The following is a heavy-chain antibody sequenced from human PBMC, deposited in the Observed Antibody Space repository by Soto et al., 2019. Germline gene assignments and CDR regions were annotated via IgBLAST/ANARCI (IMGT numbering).Heavy chain of an antibody. Sequence: SETLSLTCTVSGGSISSGCYYWSWIRQHPGKRLEWIGYIYYIGSTYYNPSLKSRVTISVDTSKNQFSMKLSSVTAADTALYYCSIYREGGSHYYDSRGYSLYFDYSGQGTWVT. CDR1: GGSISSGCYY. CDR3: SIYREGGSHYYDSRGYSLYFDY. V-gene: IGHV4-31*03. D-gene: IGHD3-22*01. J-gene: IGHJ4*02. CDR2: IYYIGST.